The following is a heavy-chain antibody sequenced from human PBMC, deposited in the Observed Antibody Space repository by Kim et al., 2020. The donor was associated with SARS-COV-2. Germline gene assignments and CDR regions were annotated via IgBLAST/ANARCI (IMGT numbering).Heavy chain of an antibody. CDR1: GGSFSDYY. CDR2: INHRGST. CDR3: ARGPTGGIDF. V-gene: IGHV4-34*01. J-gene: IGHJ4*02. Sequence: SETLSLTCAVYGGSFSDYYWSWIRQPPGKGLEWIGEINHRGSTNCNPSLKSRVTISIDTSKNQVSLKLSSVTAADTALYYCARGPTGGIDFWGQGTLVT. D-gene: IGHD7-27*01.